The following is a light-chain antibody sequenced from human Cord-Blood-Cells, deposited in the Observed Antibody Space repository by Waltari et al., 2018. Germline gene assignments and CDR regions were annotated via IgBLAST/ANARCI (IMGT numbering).Light chain of an antibody. CDR3: SSYTSSSVV. CDR1: SSDVGGYNY. V-gene: IGLV2-14*01. Sequence: QSALTQPASVSGSPGQSITISCTGTSSDVGGYNYVSWYQQHPGKAPKPMIYDVSNLPSGVSNRFSGSKSGNTASLTISGLQAEDEAYYYCSSYTSSSVVFGGGTKLTVL. CDR2: DVS. J-gene: IGLJ2*01.